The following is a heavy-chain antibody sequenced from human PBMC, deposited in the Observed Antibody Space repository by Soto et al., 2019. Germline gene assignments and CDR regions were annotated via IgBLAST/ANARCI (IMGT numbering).Heavy chain of an antibody. Sequence: QVQLVESGGGVVQPGRSLRLSCAASGFTFSSYGMHWVRQAPGKGLEWVAVISYDGSNKYYADSVKGRFTISRDNSKNTLSPVMRSRGAEDTAVYCLAKSLSYSVSAYGGQGTLVTVS. CDR1: GFTFSSYG. CDR2: ISYDGSNK. J-gene: IGHJ4*02. D-gene: IGHD5-18*01. CDR3: AKSLSYSVSAY. V-gene: IGHV3-30*18.